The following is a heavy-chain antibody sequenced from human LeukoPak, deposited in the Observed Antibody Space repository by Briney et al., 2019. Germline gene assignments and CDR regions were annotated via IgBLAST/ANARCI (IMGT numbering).Heavy chain of an antibody. CDR2: IRGSGGST. CDR3: AIGEVGPIDY. D-gene: IGHD3-10*01. CDR1: GFTFSSYA. V-gene: IGHV3-23*01. Sequence: GGSLRLSCAASGFTFSSYAMSWVRQAPGKGLEWVSAIRGSGGSTYYADSVKGRFTISRDNPKNTLYLQMNSLRAEDTAVYYRAIGEVGPIDYWGQGTLVTVSS. J-gene: IGHJ4*02.